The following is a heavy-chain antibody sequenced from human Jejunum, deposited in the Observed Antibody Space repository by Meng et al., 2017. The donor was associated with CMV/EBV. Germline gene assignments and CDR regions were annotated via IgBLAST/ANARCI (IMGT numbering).Heavy chain of an antibody. D-gene: IGHD2-2*01. V-gene: IGHV1-69*05. CDR2: IIPIFGTA. Sequence: ISWVRQAPGQGLEWMGGIIPIFGTANYAQKFQGRVTITTDESTSTAYMELSSLRSEDTAVYYCARGDPPSNGVPAANYYYYYGMDVWGQGTTVTVSS. CDR3: ARGDPPSNGVPAANYYYYYGMDV. J-gene: IGHJ6*02.